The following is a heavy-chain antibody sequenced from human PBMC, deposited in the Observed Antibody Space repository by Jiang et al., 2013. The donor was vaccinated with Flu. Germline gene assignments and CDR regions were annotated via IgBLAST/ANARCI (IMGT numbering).Heavy chain of an antibody. Sequence: VQLVESGGGVVQPGGSLRLSCAASGFTFSYYIMHWVRQSPGKGLEWVASLWHDGSNKFHADSVRGRFTISRDNSKNTLYLQMNSLRPEDTAVYYCATLRGSTYDTYLADYWGQGTLVTVSS. V-gene: IGHV3-30*02. J-gene: IGHJ4*02. D-gene: IGHD2-2*01. CDR1: GFTFSYYI. CDR2: LWHDGSNK. CDR3: ATLRGSTYDTYLADY.